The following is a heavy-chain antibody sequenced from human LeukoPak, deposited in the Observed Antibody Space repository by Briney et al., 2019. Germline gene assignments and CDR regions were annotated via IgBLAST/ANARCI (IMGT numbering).Heavy chain of an antibody. Sequence: VASVKVSCKASGYTLTGYYMHWVRQAPGQGLEWMGWINPNSGGTNYAQKFQGRVTITRNTSISTAYMQLSSLRSEDTAVYYCARRVSYGDFDYWGQGTLVTVSS. J-gene: IGHJ4*02. D-gene: IGHD4-17*01. V-gene: IGHV1-2*02. CDR2: INPNSGGT. CDR3: ARRVSYGDFDY. CDR1: GYTLTGYY.